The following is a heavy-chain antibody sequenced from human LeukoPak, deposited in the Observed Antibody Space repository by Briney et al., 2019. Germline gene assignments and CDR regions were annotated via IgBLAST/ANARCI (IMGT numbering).Heavy chain of an antibody. CDR2: IKQDGSEK. CDR1: GFTFGSYW. D-gene: IGHD7-27*01. CDR3: ARINWGLKAFDI. J-gene: IGHJ3*02. V-gene: IGHV3-7*04. Sequence: GGSLRLSCAASGFTFGSYWMSWVRQAPGKGLEWVANIKQDGSEKYCVESVKGRFTISRDNAKNSLFLQMKSLRAEDTAVYYCARINWGLKAFDIWGQGTMVTVSS.